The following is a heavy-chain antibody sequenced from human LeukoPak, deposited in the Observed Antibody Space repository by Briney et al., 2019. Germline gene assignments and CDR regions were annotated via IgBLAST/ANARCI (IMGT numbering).Heavy chain of an antibody. D-gene: IGHD2-2*02. CDR2: ISGSGGST. CDR3: AKDGDDIVVVPAAIENDAFDI. Sequence: GGSLRLSCAASGFTFSSYAMSWVRQAPGKGLEWVSAISGSGGSTYYADSVKGRFTISRDNSKNTLYLQMNSLRAEDTAVYYCAKDGDDIVVVPAAIENDAFDIWAKGQWSPSLQ. V-gene: IGHV3-23*01. CDR1: GFTFSSYA. J-gene: IGHJ3*02.